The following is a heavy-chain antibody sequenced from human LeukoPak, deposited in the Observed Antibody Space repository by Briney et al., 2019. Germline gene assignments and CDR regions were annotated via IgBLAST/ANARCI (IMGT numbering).Heavy chain of an antibody. J-gene: IGHJ4*02. CDR3: ASGLRGVVRGPSGY. Sequence: GGSLTLSCAASGFTFSDYYMHWIRQAPGKGLEGVSYISSIGSTIYYADSVKGRFTVSRDNAKNSLYLQMNRLRAEDTAVYYCASGLRGVVRGPSGYWGQGTLVTVSS. V-gene: IGHV3-11*01. D-gene: IGHD3-10*01. CDR1: GFTFSDYY. CDR2: ISSIGSTI.